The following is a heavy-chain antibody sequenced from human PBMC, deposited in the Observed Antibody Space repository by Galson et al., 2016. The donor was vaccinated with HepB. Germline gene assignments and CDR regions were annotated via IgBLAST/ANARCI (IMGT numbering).Heavy chain of an antibody. CDR2: ISYDGTQK. Sequence: SLRLSCAASGFTFSNYAMNWVRQAPGKGLEWVAVISYDGTQKYHEDSVKGRFSISRDNSKNQMYMQMDSLRAEDTAVYYCARIGGSSGDSGIGYWGQGTLVTVSS. CDR3: ARIGGSSGDSGIGY. CDR1: GFTFSNYA. V-gene: IGHV3-30-3*01. D-gene: IGHD3-22*01. J-gene: IGHJ4*02.